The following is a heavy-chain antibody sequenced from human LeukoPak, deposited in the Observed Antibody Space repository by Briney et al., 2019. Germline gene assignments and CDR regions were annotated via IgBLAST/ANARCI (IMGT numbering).Heavy chain of an antibody. CDR3: TTVRKDEEYFDY. CDR2: IKSKTDGGTT. D-gene: IGHD2-15*01. J-gene: IGHJ4*02. Sequence: GGPLRLSCAAPGFTLSNAWMSWVGKCPGKGWEWVGRIKSKTDGGTTDYAALVKSRFSISREDAKNTLYLQMNSLKAEDTAVYYCTTVRKDEEYFDYRGQGTLVTVSS. CDR1: GFTLSNAW. V-gene: IGHV3-15*01.